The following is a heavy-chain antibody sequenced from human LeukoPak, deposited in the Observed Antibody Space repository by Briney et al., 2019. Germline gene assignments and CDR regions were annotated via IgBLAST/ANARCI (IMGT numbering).Heavy chain of an antibody. D-gene: IGHD6-19*01. J-gene: IGHJ4*02. Sequence: GGSLRLSCAASGFTVSSNYMSWVRQAPGKGLEWVSVIYSGGSTYYADSVKGRFTTSRDNSKNTLYLQMNSLRAEDTAVYYCARIGSGWYWDYWGQGTLVTVSS. V-gene: IGHV3-66*01. CDR3: ARIGSGWYWDY. CDR1: GFTVSSNY. CDR2: IYSGGST.